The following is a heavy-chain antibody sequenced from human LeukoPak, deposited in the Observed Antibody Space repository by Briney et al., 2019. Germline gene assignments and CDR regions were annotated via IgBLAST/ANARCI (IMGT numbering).Heavy chain of an antibody. CDR1: GGTFSSYA. Sequence: SVKVSCKASGGTFSSYAISWVRQAPGQGLEWMGGIIPIFGTANYAQKFQGRVMITADESTSTAYMELSSLRSEDTAVYYCAREGRLKAYCGGDCYSGWSTWGQGTLVTVSS. CDR3: AREGRLKAYCGGDCYSGWST. J-gene: IGHJ5*02. CDR2: IIPIFGTA. V-gene: IGHV1-69*01. D-gene: IGHD2-21*02.